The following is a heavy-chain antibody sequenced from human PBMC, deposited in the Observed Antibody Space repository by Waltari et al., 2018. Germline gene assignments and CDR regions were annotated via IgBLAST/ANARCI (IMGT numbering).Heavy chain of an antibody. CDR3: ARDRGYDILTGYYPNGMDV. V-gene: IGHV1-69*06. CDR2: IIPIFGTA. J-gene: IGHJ6*02. D-gene: IGHD3-9*01. CDR1: GGTFSSYA. Sequence: GSSVKVSCTASGGTFSSYAISWVRQAPGQGLEWMGRIIPIFGTANYAQKFQGRVTITADKSTSTAYMELSSLRSEDTAVYYCARDRGYDILTGYYPNGMDVWGQGTTVTGSS.